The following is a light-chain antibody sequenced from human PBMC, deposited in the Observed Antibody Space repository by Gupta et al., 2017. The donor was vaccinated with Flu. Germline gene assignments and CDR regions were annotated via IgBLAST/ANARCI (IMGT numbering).Light chain of an antibody. V-gene: IGLV2-14*01. J-gene: IGLJ2*01. Sequence: QSALTQPASVSGSPGQSITISCTGTSSDVGGYNYVSWYQQHPGKDPKLMIYEVSNRPSGVSNRFSCSKAGKNASLPHMGLRAEDEADYYCSSYRSRRTLVLVGGGNKMTVL. CDR1: SSDVGGYNY. CDR3: SSYRSRRTLVL. CDR2: EVS.